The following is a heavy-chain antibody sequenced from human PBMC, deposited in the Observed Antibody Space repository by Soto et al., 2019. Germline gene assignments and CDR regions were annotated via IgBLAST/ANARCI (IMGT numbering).Heavy chain of an antibody. CDR3: ARERRFDPAHGYFDY. V-gene: IGHV3-33*01. CDR1: GFTFSSYG. D-gene: IGHD3-9*01. CDR2: IWYDGSNK. J-gene: IGHJ4*02. Sequence: QVQLVESGGGVVQPGRSLRLSCAASGFTFSSYGMHWVRQAPGKGLEWVAVIWYDGSNKYYADSVKGRFTISRDNSKNTLYLQMNSLRAEDTAVYYCARERRFDPAHGYFDYWGQGTLVTVSS.